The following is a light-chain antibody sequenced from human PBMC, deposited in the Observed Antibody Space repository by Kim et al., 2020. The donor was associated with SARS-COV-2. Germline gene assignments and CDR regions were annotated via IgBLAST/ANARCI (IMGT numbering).Light chain of an antibody. Sequence: QPVLTQSPSASASLGASVKLTCTLSSGHSRYAIAWHQQQPEKGPRYLMKLNSDGSHSKGDGIPDRFSGSRSGAERYLTISSLQSEDEADYYCQTWGTGIVVFGGGTQLTVL. CDR3: QTWGTGIVV. CDR1: SGHSRYA. CDR2: LNSDGSH. J-gene: IGLJ2*01. V-gene: IGLV4-69*01.